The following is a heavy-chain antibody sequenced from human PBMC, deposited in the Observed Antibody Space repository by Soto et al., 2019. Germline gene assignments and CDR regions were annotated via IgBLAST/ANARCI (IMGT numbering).Heavy chain of an antibody. J-gene: IGHJ6*02. V-gene: IGHV3-23*01. CDR1: GFTFSSYA. D-gene: IGHD6-6*01. CDR3: AKGSSSVYYYYYGIDV. Sequence: GGSLRLSCAASGFTFSSYAMTWVRQAPGQGLEWVASISGSGGTTNYADSVKGRFTISRDNSKYTAYLQMNSLRTEDTAVYYCAKGSSSVYYYYYGIDVWGQGTTVTVSS. CDR2: ISGSGGTT.